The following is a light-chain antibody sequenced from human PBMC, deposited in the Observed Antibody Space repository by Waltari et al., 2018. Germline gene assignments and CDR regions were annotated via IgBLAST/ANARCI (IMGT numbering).Light chain of an antibody. J-gene: IGLJ1*01. V-gene: IGLV2-23*02. Sequence: QSGLTQPASVSGSPGQSITIPCTGTSSDVGNYNFFSWYQQYPGKAPKLMVYEVTKRTSGVSDRFSGSKSGNTASLTISGLQSEDEADYYCCSYAGLGIYVFGTGTKVTVL. CDR1: SSDVGNYNF. CDR3: CSYAGLGIYV. CDR2: EVT.